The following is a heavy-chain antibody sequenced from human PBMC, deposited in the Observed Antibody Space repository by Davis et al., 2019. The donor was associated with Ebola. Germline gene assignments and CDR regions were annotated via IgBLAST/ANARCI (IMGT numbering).Heavy chain of an antibody. J-gene: IGHJ3*02. CDR1: GDSVSGNSGA. V-gene: IGHV6-1*01. CDR2: TYYTSKWFN. Sequence: HSQTLSLTCDISGDSVSGNSGAWNWIRQSPSRGLEWLGRTYYTSKWFNHYAASVKSRITINPDTSKNQLSLQLNSVTPEDTAVYYCARGWLRTGLDIWGQGKMVIVSS. CDR3: ARGWLRTGLDI. D-gene: IGHD5-24*01.